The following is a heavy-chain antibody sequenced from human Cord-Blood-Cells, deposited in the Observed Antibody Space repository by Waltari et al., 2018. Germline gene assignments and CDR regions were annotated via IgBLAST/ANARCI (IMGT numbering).Heavy chain of an antibody. CDR2: IYYSGST. CDR3: AREEQLVGMDV. Sequence: QVQLQESGPGLVKPSETLSLTCTVSGGSISSHYWSWIRQPPGKGLEWIGYIYYSGSTTYNPSLTGRVTIAVDTSKNQFSLKLSSVTAADTAVYSCAREEQLVGMDVWGQGTTVTVSS. V-gene: IGHV4-59*11. CDR1: GGSISSHY. J-gene: IGHJ6*02. D-gene: IGHD6-6*01.